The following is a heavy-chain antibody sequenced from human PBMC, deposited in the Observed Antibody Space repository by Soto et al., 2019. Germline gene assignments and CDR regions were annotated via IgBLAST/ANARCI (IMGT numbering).Heavy chain of an antibody. CDR2: IRGSGGST. D-gene: IGHD3-22*01. Sequence: GGSLRRSCAPSGFTFSSYAMRWVRQAPGKGLEWVSAIRGSGGSTYYADSVKGRFTFSRDNSKNTLYLQMNSLRADDTAVYYCAKSLGDSSAYYRTPFGYWGQGTLGTVS. CDR1: GFTFSSYA. J-gene: IGHJ4*02. CDR3: AKSLGDSSAYYRTPFGY. V-gene: IGHV3-23*01.